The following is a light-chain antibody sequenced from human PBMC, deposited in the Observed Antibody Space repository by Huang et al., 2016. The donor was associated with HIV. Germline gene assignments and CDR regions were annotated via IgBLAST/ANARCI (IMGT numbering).Light chain of an antibody. CDR3: HQYNNWLLS. J-gene: IGKJ4*01. CDR2: GSS. Sequence: EIVMTQSPATLSVSTGQRVNLSCRANRSVSTNLAWYQQRHGKAPRLLLYGSSTRAPGVPARFSGSGSGTDFSLTISSLQSEDFALYYCHQYNNWLLSFGGGTRV. CDR1: RSVSTN. V-gene: IGKV3-15*01.